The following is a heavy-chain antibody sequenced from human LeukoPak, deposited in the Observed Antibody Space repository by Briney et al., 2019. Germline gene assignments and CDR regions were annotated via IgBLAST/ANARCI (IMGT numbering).Heavy chain of an antibody. J-gene: IGHJ4*02. Sequence: PGGSLRLSCEASGFIFSTYAMSWVRQAPGKGLEWVSAISGSGGSTYYTDSVKGRFTISRDNSKNTLYLQMNSLRAEDTAVYYCAKNIVVVPAAGNHFDYWGQGTLVTVSS. D-gene: IGHD2-2*01. V-gene: IGHV3-23*01. CDR3: AKNIVVVPAAGNHFDY. CDR2: ISGSGGST. CDR1: GFIFSTYA.